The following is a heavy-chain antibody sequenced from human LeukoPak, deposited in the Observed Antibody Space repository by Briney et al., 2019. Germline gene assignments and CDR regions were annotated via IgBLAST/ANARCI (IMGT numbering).Heavy chain of an antibody. Sequence: AGGSLRLSCAASGFTFSSYGMHWVRRASSKGLEWVAAISYDGSNKKYADSMKGRFTISRDNSKNTLYLQMNSLRSDDTAVYYCARGVRIAVAGYIDCWGQGTLVTVSS. CDR3: ARGVRIAVAGYIDC. V-gene: IGHV3-30*19. J-gene: IGHJ4*02. D-gene: IGHD6-19*01. CDR2: ISYDGSNK. CDR1: GFTFSSYG.